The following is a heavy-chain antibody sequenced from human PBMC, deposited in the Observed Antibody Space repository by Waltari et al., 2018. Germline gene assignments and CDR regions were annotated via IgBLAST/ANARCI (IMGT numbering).Heavy chain of an antibody. V-gene: IGHV4-4*07. CDR3: ARDPVIRSAYHYYYYGMDV. Sequence: QMQLQESGPGLVKPSETLSLICTFSGGPLTREHCSLIRQSAGKGLEWIGRISASGSTDYNPSLESRVTMSADTSKNHFSLTLTYVTAEDAAVYYCARDPVIRSAYHYYYYGMDVWGQGTTVTVSS. J-gene: IGHJ6*02. CDR1: GGPLTREH. D-gene: IGHD3-22*01. CDR2: ISASGST.